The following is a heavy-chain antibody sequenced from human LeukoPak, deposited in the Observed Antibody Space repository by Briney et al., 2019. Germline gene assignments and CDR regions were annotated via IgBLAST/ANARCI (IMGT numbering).Heavy chain of an antibody. J-gene: IGHJ4*02. CDR3: ARDGYYGSGSFDY. Sequence: GGSLRLSCAASGFTFSSYWMSWVRQAPGKGLEWVANIKQDGSEKYYVDSVKGRFTISRDNAKNSLYLQMNSLRAEDTAVYYCARDGYYGSGSFDYWGQGTLVTVSS. V-gene: IGHV3-7*01. CDR2: IKQDGSEK. D-gene: IGHD3-10*01. CDR1: GFTFSSYW.